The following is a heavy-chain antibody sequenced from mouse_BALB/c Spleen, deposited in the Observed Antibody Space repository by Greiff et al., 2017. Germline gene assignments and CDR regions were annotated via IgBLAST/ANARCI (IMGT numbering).Heavy chain of an antibody. CDR1: GFTFSSYT. V-gene: IGHV5-9*03. Sequence: EVKLVESGGGLVKPGGSLKLSCAASGFTFSSYTMSWVRQTPDKRLEWVATISSGGGNTYYPDIVKGRFTISRDNAKNNLYLQMSSLRSEDTALYYCAGGGEVRREGFDYWGQGTTVTVSS. CDR2: ISSGGGNT. J-gene: IGHJ2*01. D-gene: IGHD2-14*01. CDR3: AGGGEVRREGFDY.